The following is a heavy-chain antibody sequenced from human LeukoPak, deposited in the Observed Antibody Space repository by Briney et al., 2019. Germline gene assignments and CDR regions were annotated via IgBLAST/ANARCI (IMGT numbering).Heavy chain of an antibody. V-gene: IGHV4-59*01. CDR2: IYYSGST. Sequence: PSETLSLTCTVSGGSISSYYWSWIRQPPGKGLEWIGYIYYSGSTNYNPSLKSRVTISVDTSKNQFSLKLSSVTAADTAVYYRARDALEYSSGYFDYWGQGTLVTVSS. J-gene: IGHJ4*02. D-gene: IGHD6-19*01. CDR1: GGSISSYY. CDR3: ARDALEYSSGYFDY.